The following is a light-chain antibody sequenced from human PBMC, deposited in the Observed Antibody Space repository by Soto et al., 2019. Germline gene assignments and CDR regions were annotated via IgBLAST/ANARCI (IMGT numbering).Light chain of an antibody. Sequence: QSVLTQPPSVSGTPGQRVTISCSGSSSNIGSNFVYWYQQLPGTAPKLLIYRNDERPSGVPDRFSGSKSGTSASLAISGLRSEDEGDYYCAAWDDSLSGLFGGGTKLTVL. CDR2: RND. CDR1: SSNIGSNF. J-gene: IGLJ3*02. CDR3: AAWDDSLSGL. V-gene: IGLV1-47*01.